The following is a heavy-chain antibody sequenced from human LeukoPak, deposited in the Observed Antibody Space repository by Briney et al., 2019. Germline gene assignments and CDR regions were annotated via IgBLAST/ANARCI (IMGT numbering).Heavy chain of an antibody. V-gene: IGHV3-9*01. CDR2: INWNSGYI. Sequence: PGGSLRLSCAASGFIFDDYAMHWVRQVPGKGLEWVSGINWNSGYIGYAASVKGRFTISRDNAKNSLYLQMNSLRAEDTAVYYCAREENLLQTMVRGQGDFDYWGREPWSPSPQ. CDR3: AREENLLQTMVRGQGDFDY. CDR1: GFIFDDYA. D-gene: IGHD3-10*01. J-gene: IGHJ4*02.